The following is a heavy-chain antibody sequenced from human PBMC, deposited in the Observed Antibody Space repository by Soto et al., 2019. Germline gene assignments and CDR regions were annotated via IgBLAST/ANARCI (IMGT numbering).Heavy chain of an antibody. CDR3: ARGWGYDSNDYYYAY. CDR2: INPIFGTA. CDR1: GGTLSRHA. D-gene: IGHD3-22*01. Sequence: QVQLVQSGAEVRKPGSSVKVSCKASGGTLSRHAISWVRQAPGQGLEWMGGINPIFGTANHAQKFQGRVTIIADESTSTVYMELSSLRSEDTAMYYCARGWGYDSNDYYYAYWGQGTLVIVSS. J-gene: IGHJ4*02. V-gene: IGHV1-69*01.